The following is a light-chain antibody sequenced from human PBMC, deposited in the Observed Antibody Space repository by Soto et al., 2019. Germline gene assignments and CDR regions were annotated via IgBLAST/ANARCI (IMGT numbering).Light chain of an antibody. CDR3: GSYTISSTLMI. CDR1: PSDIGAYNY. J-gene: IGLJ2*01. CDR2: DVT. V-gene: IGLV2-14*03. Sequence: QSALTQPASVSGSPGQSSTLSCSGTPSDIGAYNYVSWYQHLPGKAPKVIIYDVTNRPSGVSSRFSGSKSGITASLTISGLQAEDEANYYCGSYTISSTLMIFGGGSKLAVL.